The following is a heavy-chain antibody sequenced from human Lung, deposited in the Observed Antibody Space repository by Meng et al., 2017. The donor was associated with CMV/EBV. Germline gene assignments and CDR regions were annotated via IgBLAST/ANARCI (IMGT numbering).Heavy chain of an antibody. V-gene: IGHV3-30-3*01. CDR2: ISYDGSNK. CDR1: GLTFSSDA. CDR3: ASSENIFGVVIRY. Sequence: AASGLTFSSDAMHWGRQAPGKGLEWVAVISYDGSNKYYADSVKSRFTISRDNSKNTLYLQMNSLRAEDTAVYYCASSENIFGVVIRYWGQGTLVTVSS. J-gene: IGHJ4*02. D-gene: IGHD3-3*02.